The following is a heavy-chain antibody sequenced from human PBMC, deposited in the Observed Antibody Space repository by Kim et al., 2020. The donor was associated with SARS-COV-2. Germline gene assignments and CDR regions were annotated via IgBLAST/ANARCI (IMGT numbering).Heavy chain of an antibody. CDR2: DKT. D-gene: IGHD6-13*01. V-gene: IGHV3-66*01. Sequence: DKTYYVESVEGRLTISRDNSKNTLYLQMSSLRVEDTAVYDCATNLAAAGVVWGQGTLVTVSS. J-gene: IGHJ4*02. CDR3: ATNLAAAGVV.